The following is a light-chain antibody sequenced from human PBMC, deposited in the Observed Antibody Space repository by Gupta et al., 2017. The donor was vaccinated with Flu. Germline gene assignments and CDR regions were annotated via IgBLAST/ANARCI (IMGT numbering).Light chain of an antibody. V-gene: IGKV1-5*03. CDR2: EAS. Sequence: DIQMTQSPSTLSASVGDRVTITCRASRSMSSWLAWYQHKPGKAPNLLIYEASNLASGVPSRFSHCGTRTEFTLTMSSLQPDDFATYYIQQYSTYVLSFGGGTRVAIK. J-gene: IGKJ4*01. CDR1: RSMSSW. CDR3: QQYSTYVLS.